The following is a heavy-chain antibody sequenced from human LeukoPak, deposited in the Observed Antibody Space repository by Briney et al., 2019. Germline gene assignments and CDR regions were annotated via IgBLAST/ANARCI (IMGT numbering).Heavy chain of an antibody. CDR3: ARDCCGGSCFNFDY. CDR2: ISSSSSTI. D-gene: IGHD2-15*01. J-gene: IGHJ4*02. V-gene: IGHV3-48*01. CDR1: GFTFSSYS. Sequence: GGSLRLSCAATGFTFSSYSMNWVRQAPGKGLVWVSYISSSSSTIYYADSVKGRFTISRDNAKNSLYLQMNSLRAEDTAVYYCARDCCGGSCFNFDYWRQGTLVTVSS.